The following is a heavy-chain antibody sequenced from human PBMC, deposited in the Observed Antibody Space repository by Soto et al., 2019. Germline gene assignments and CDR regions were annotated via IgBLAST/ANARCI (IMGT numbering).Heavy chain of an antibody. J-gene: IGHJ3*02. CDR1: GFAFSNVW. Sequence: GGSLRLSCAASGFAFSNVWMSWVRQAPGKGLEWVGRIKTQIDGETIDYAAPVKGRFTISRDDSKNTVYLQMNSLKSEDTAMYYCTTNDAFDIWGQGTMVTVSS. CDR3: TTNDAFDI. V-gene: IGHV3-15*01. CDR2: IKTQIDGETI.